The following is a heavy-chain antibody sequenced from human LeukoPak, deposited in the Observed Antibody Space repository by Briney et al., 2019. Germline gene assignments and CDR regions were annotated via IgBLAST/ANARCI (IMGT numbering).Heavy chain of an antibody. J-gene: IGHJ6*03. D-gene: IGHD6-13*01. CDR1: GYTFTSYY. CDR2: MNPNSGNT. V-gene: IGHV1-8*01. Sequence: GASVKVSCKASGYTFTSYYMHWVRQAPGQGLEWMGWMNPNSGNTGYAQKFQGRVTITRNTSISTAYMELSSLRSEDTAVYYCARGGVRIGIAAAEYYMDVWGKGTTVTVSS. CDR3: ARGGVRIGIAAAEYYMDV.